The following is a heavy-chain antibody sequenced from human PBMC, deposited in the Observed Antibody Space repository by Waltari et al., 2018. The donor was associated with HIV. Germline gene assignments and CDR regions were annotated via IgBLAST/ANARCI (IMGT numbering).Heavy chain of an antibody. Sequence: LRLSCAASGFTFSSYAMSWVRQAPGKGLEWVSAISGSGGSTYYADSVKGRFTISRDNSKNTLYLQMNSLRAEDTAVYYCAKGIQLWLTPFDYWGQGTLVTVSS. V-gene: IGHV3-23*01. J-gene: IGHJ4*02. CDR1: GFTFSSYA. CDR3: AKGIQLWLTPFDY. D-gene: IGHD5-18*01. CDR2: ISGSGGST.